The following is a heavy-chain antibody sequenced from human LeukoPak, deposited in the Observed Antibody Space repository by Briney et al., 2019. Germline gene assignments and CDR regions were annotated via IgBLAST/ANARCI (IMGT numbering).Heavy chain of an antibody. Sequence: PSETLSLTCTVSGGSISSYYWSWIRQPAGKGLEWIGRIYTSGSTNYNPSLKSRVTISVDKSKNQFSLKLSSVTAADTAVYYCARDADGDISPNWFDPWGQGTLVTVPS. V-gene: IGHV4-4*07. CDR3: ARDADGDISPNWFDP. D-gene: IGHD4-17*01. CDR2: IYTSGST. J-gene: IGHJ5*02. CDR1: GGSISSYY.